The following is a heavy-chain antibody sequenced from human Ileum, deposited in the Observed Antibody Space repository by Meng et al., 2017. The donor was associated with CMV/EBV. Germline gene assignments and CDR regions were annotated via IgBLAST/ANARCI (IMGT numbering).Heavy chain of an antibody. V-gene: IGHV3-30*02. D-gene: IGHD6-19*01. CDR3: AKDTYNSGCHP. J-gene: IGHJ5*02. Sequence: GGPLRLSCAASGFTFSSYGMHWVRQAPGKGLEWVAFIQYDGSHKYYIDSVKGRFTISRDNSKNILYLQMNSLRAEDTAVYYCAKDTYNSGCHPWGQGTLVTVSS. CDR2: IQYDGSHK. CDR1: GFTFSSYG.